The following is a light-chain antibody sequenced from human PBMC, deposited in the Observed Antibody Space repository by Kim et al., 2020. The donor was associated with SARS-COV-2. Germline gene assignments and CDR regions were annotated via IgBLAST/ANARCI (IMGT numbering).Light chain of an antibody. V-gene: IGKV3-20*01. CDR2: AAS. J-gene: IGKJ5*01. CDR3: QQYDTAPLT. CDR1: KSISNNY. Sequence: YPAERATHSARASKSISNNYLAWYQHKPGQAPRLLSYAASGRATGIPDRFSGSGSGTDFTLTISRLEPESFAVYYCQQYDTAPLTFGQGTRLEIK.